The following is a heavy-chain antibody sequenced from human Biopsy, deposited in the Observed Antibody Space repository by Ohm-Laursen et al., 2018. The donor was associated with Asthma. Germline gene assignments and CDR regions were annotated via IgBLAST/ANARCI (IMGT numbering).Heavy chain of an antibody. Sequence: SETLSLTCSLSSGSGGYMRSGNYYWGWIRQPPGKGLEWIGGIYYSGTTSYNPSLETRATVYAHTSRNQFALKLTSVTAADTAVYYCVRGSSSWHHGPFHYYYGLDVWGQGTTATVSS. D-gene: IGHD6-13*01. CDR2: IYYSGTT. CDR1: SGSGGYMRSGNYY. J-gene: IGHJ6*02. V-gene: IGHV4-39*01. CDR3: VRGSSSWHHGPFHYYYGLDV.